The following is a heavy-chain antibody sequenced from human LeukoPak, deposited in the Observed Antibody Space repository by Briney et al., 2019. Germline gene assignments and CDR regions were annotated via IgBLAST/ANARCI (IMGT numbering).Heavy chain of an antibody. CDR1: GFTFSSYA. V-gene: IGHV3-64*04. Sequence: PGGSLRLSCSASGFTFSSYAMRWVRQAPGKGLEYTSAISSDGDSTYLTDSVKGRFTISRDNSKNTLYLQMNSLRAEDTAVYYCARALKTLYYYGMDVWGQGTTVTVSS. CDR2: ISSDGDST. CDR3: ARALKTLYYYGMDV. J-gene: IGHJ6*02.